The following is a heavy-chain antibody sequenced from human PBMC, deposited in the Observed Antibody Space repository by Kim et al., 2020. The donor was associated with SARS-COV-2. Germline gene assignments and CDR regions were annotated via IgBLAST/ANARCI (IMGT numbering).Heavy chain of an antibody. CDR2: ISDSSSNI. V-gene: IGHV3-48*02. Sequence: GGSLRLSCAASGFTFSSYSMNWVRQAPGKGLEWVSYISDSSSNIYDADSVKGRFTISRDNAKNSLYLEMNSLRDEDTAVYYCARGAPLPSYFGLDDWGQG. CDR1: GFTFSSYS. J-gene: IGHJ6*02. CDR3: ARGAPLPSYFGLDD.